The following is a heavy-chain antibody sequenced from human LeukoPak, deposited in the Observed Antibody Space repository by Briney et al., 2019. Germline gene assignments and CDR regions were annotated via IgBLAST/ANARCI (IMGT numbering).Heavy chain of an antibody. V-gene: IGHV4-34*01. CDR1: GGSFSGYY. CDR2: INHSGST. CDR3: ARGETYWFDP. J-gene: IGHJ5*02. Sequence: SETLSLTCAVYGGSFSGYYWSWIRQPPGKGLEWIGEINHSGSTNYNPSLKSRVTISVDTSKNQFSLKLSSVTAADTAVYYCARGETYWFDPWGEGTLVTVSS.